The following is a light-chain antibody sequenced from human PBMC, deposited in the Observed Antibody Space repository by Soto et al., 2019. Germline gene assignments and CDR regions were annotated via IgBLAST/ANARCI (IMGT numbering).Light chain of an antibody. CDR3: QQYNSYS. V-gene: IGKV1-33*01. J-gene: IGKJ1*01. CDR1: QDISNY. Sequence: DIQMTQSPSTLSSSVGDRVTVTCQASQDISNYLNWYQQKPGKAPKLLIYDASNLETGVPSRFSGSGSGTEFTLTISSLQPDDFATYSCQQYNSYSFGQGTKVDIK. CDR2: DAS.